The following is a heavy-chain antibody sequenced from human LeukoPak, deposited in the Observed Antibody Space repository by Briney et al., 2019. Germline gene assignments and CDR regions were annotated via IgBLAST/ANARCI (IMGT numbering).Heavy chain of an antibody. J-gene: IGHJ4*02. Sequence: SETLSLTCTVPGGSIRSNYGCWIRQPAGKGREWIGRLYAGGSTNYNPSLKSRVTLSVDTSMNKFSRMLRSATAAATALHYSTRERREYYYDSSGYYYDDYWGPRVLVTV. V-gene: IGHV4-4*07. CDR3: TRERREYYYDSSGYYYDDY. CDR1: GGSIRSNY. CDR2: LYAGGST. D-gene: IGHD3-22*01.